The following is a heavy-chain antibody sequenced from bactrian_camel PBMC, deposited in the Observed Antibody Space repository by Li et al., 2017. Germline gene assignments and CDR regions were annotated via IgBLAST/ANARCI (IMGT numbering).Heavy chain of an antibody. CDR2: TISSDGTT. J-gene: IGHJ4*01. CDR1: GFTFDDSD. Sequence: SGGGSVQAGGSLRLSCTASGFTFDDSDMGWYRQAPGNECELVSTISSDGTTTSADSVKGRFTISRDNVRNTLYLQMSRLQIEDTAVYYCAAECPTPEDVGRVDNFWGQGTQVTVS. D-gene: IGHD5*01. CDR3: AAECPTPEDVGRVDNF. V-gene: IGHV3S66*01.